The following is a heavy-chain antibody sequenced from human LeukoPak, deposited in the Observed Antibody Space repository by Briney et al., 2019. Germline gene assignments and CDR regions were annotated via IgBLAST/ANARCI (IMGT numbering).Heavy chain of an antibody. D-gene: IGHD1-26*01. CDR3: ARDVGGSLDY. Sequence: GGSLRLSCAASGFTFSTYWMAWVRQAPGKGLEWVANTKGDKSARHQADSVKGRFTISRDNTQNSVYLQMSSLRGEDTAVYYCARDVGGSLDYWGQGTLVTVSS. CDR2: TKGDKSAR. V-gene: IGHV3-7*01. J-gene: IGHJ4*02. CDR1: GFTFSTYW.